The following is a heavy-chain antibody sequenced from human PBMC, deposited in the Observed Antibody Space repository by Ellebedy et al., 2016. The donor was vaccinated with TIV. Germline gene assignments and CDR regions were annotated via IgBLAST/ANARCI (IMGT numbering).Heavy chain of an antibody. CDR3: ARQGYCSSTSCYTGIDGWFNP. D-gene: IGHD2-2*02. V-gene: IGHV5-51*01. CDR2: IYPGDSDT. J-gene: IGHJ5*02. CDR1: GYSFTSYW. Sequence: GGSLRLSXKRSGYSFTSYWIGWVRQMPGKGLEWMGIIYPGDSDTRYSPSFQGQVTISADKSISTAYLQWSSLKASDTAMYYCARQGYCSSTSCYTGIDGWFNPWGQGTLVTVSS.